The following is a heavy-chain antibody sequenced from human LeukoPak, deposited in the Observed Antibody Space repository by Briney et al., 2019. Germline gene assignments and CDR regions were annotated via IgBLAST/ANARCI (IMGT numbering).Heavy chain of an antibody. J-gene: IGHJ4*02. CDR3: TRGRRATHDY. V-gene: IGHV3-49*04. D-gene: IGHD1-26*01. CDR1: GFTFGDYS. CDR2: IRSKAYGGTT. Sequence: GGSLRLSCTASGFTFGDYSMNWVRQAPGRGLEWVGFIRSKAYGGTTEYAASVKGRFTISRDDSKSIAYLQMNSLKTEDTAVYYCTRGRRATHDYWGQGTLVTVSS.